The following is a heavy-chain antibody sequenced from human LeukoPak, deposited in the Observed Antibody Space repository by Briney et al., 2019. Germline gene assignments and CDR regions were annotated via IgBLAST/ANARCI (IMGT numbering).Heavy chain of an antibody. CDR1: GDSVSSNSAA. CDR2: TYYRSKWYN. CDR3: ARDRGSSSWYGLVFDY. V-gene: IGHV6-1*01. J-gene: IGHJ4*02. D-gene: IGHD6-13*01. Sequence: SQTLSLTCAISGDSVSSNSAAWNWIRQSPSRCLEWLGRTYYRSKWYNDYAVSVKSRITINPDTSKNQFSLQLNSVTPEDTAVYYCARDRGSSSWYGLVFDYWGQGTLVTVSS.